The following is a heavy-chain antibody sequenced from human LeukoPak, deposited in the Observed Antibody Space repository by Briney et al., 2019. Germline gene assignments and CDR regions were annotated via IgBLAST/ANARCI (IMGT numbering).Heavy chain of an antibody. J-gene: IGHJ4*02. Sequence: GESLRLSCAASGFTFSNYSMNWVRQAPGKGLEWVSYISSSSNTIYYADSVKGRFTISRDNAKNSLYLQMNSLRDEDTAVYYCARRSWDSSGYKISDYWGQGTLVTVSS. CDR2: ISSSSNTI. CDR1: GFTFSNYS. V-gene: IGHV3-48*02. D-gene: IGHD3-22*01. CDR3: ARRSWDSSGYKISDY.